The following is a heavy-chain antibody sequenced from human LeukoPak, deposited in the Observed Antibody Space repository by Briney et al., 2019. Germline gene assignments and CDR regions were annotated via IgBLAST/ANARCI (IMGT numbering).Heavy chain of an antibody. CDR2: IYTSGST. J-gene: IGHJ4*02. Sequence: SQTLSLTCTVSGGSISSGNYQWTWIRQPAGKGLEWIGRIYTSGSTNYNPSLKSRVTISVDTSKNQFSLKLSSVTAADTAVYYCAKGTGGTFYYFDYWGQGTLVTVSS. CDR1: GGSISSGNYQ. V-gene: IGHV4-61*02. CDR3: AKGTGGTFYYFDY. D-gene: IGHD2-8*02.